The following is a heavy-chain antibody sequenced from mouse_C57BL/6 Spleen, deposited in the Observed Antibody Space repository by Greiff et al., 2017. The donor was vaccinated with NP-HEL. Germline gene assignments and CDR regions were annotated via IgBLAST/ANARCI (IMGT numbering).Heavy chain of an antibody. Sequence: VQLQQPGAELVKPGASVKLSCKASGYTFTSYWMQWVKQRPGQGLEWIGEIDPSDSYTNYNQKFKGKATLTVDTSSSTAYMQLSSLTSEDSAVYYCARSSNRAYWGQGTLVTVSA. CDR3: ARSSNRAY. CDR2: IDPSDSYT. J-gene: IGHJ3*01. D-gene: IGHD2-5*01. V-gene: IGHV1-50*01. CDR1: GYTFTSYW.